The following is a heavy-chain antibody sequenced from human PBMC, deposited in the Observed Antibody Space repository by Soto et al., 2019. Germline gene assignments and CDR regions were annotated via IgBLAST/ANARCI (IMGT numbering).Heavy chain of an antibody. V-gene: IGHV1-2*04. J-gene: IGHJ6*02. CDR1: GYTFTGYY. D-gene: IGHD1-1*01. Sequence: ASVKVSCKASGYTFTGYYMHWVRQAPGQGLEWMGWINPNSGGTNYAQKFQGWVTMTRDTSISTAYMELSRLRSDDTAVYYCARELQAPSGGYYYYGMDVWGQGTTVTVYS. CDR3: ARELQAPSGGYYYYGMDV. CDR2: INPNSGGT.